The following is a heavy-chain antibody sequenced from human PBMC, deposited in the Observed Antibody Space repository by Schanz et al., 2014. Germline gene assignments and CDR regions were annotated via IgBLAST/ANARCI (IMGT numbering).Heavy chain of an antibody. V-gene: IGHV3-33*01. CDR2: IGYDGSEK. D-gene: IGHD6-19*01. CDR1: GLNFDYYG. CDR3: VRDKKGFVAVAGRAPFDY. J-gene: IGHJ4*02. Sequence: VHLVESGGGLVQPGGSLRLSCATSGLNFDYYGMNWVRQAPGKGLEWVANIGYDGSEKYYVDSVKGRFTISRDNSKDTLYLQMSGLTPEDTAVYYCVRDKKGFVAVAGRAPFDYWGQGTLVTVSS.